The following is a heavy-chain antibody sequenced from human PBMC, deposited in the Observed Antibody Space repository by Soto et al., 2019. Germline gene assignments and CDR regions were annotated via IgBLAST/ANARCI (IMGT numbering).Heavy chain of an antibody. J-gene: IGHJ4*02. CDR3: ARDQRHDYYDSSVYYDYYFDF. CDR1: GGSISSGDYY. D-gene: IGHD3-22*01. Sequence: SETLSLTCTVSGGSISSGDYYWSWIRQHPGKGLEWIGYFHYSGSTYYNPSLKSRVTISMDTSRNQFSLKLSSVTAADTAVYYCARDQRHDYYDSSVYYDYYFDFWGERTLVTVSS. V-gene: IGHV4-31*03. CDR2: FHYSGST.